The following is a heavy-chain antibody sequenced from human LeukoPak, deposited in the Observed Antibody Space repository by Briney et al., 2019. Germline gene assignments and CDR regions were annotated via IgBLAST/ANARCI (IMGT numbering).Heavy chain of an antibody. CDR2: INHSGST. CDR3: ARGHY. CDR1: GGSFSGYY. J-gene: IGHJ4*02. Sequence: SETLSLTCAVYGGSFSGYYWSWIRQPPGKGLEWIGEINHSGSTNYNPSLKSRVTISVDTSKNQFSLKLSSVTAEDTAVYYCARGHYWGQGTLVTVSS. V-gene: IGHV4-34*01.